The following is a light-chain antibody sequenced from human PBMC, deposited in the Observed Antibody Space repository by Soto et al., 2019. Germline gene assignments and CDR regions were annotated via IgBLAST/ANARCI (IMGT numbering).Light chain of an antibody. V-gene: IGKV1-27*01. Sequence: DIQMTQSPSSLSASIGDRVTITCRASQAISDYLAWYQQKPGKAPNLLIYAASTLQSGVPSRFSGSGSGTDFTLTISSLQSEDVATYYCQRYGGTPYTFGPGTKVDIK. CDR2: AAS. CDR3: QRYGGTPYT. J-gene: IGKJ3*01. CDR1: QAISDY.